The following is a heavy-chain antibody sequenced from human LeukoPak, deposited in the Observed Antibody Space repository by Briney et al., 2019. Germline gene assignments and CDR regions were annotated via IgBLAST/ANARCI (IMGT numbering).Heavy chain of an antibody. CDR1: GFTFSSYG. J-gene: IGHJ4*02. CDR2: ISGTGGNT. CDR3: AKLGGAVRGVITETFDY. Sequence: GGSLRLSCAASGFTFSSYGMSWVRQAPGKGLEWVSGISGTGGNTYYADSVKGRFTISRDNSKNTLYLQMNSLRAEDTAVYYCAKLGGAVRGVITETFDYWGQGTLVTVSS. D-gene: IGHD3-10*01. V-gene: IGHV3-23*01.